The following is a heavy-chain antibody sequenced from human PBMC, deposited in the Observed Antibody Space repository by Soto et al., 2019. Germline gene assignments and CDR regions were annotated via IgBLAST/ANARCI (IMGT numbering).Heavy chain of an antibody. CDR1: VFTFDAYG. D-gene: IGHD6-19*01. J-gene: IGHJ4*02. CDR3: VKDTQWLETFFDY. CDR2: INVSGASR. V-gene: IGHV3-23*01. Sequence: GGSLRLSCATSVFTFDAYGMAWVRQAPGKGLQWVSSINVSGASRYYADSVKGRFTVSRDNSKNTLYLELNSLRAEDTAIYYCVKDTQWLETFFDYWGQGTLVTVSS.